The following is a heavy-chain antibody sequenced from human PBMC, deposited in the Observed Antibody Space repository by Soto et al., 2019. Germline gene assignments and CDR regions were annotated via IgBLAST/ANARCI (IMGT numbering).Heavy chain of an antibody. Sequence: QVQLVQSGAEVKKPGSSVKVSCKASGGTFSSYTISWVRQAPGQGLEWMGRSIPILGIANYAQKFQGRVTISEDKSTSAAYMGLSSLRSEDTAVYYCARDYDSSGYYYWGQGTLVTVSS. V-gene: IGHV1-69*08. CDR3: ARDYDSSGYYY. CDR1: GGTFSSYT. D-gene: IGHD3-22*01. J-gene: IGHJ4*02. CDR2: SIPILGIA.